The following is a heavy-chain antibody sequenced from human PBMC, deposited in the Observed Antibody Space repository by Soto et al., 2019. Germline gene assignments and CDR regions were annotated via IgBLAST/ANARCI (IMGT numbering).Heavy chain of an antibody. V-gene: IGHV4-4*02. J-gene: IGHJ4*02. D-gene: IGHD3-16*02. CDR2: IYHSGST. CDR3: ATYDYLCGSYRYFDN. Sequence: PSETLSLTCAVSGGSISSGNWWSWVRQPPGKGLEWIGEIYHSGSTNYNPSLKSRVTISVDKSKNQLSLKLSSVTAADTAVYYCATYDYLCGSYRYFDNWRQGTLVTVS. CDR1: GGSISSGNW.